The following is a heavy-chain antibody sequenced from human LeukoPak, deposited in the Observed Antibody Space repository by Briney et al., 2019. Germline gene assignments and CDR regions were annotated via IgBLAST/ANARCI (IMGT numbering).Heavy chain of an antibody. V-gene: IGHV4-39*07. CDR3: ARGAGGFSNFNWFDP. CDR1: GGSISSSTYY. CDR2: VYYSGTT. D-gene: IGHD4-11*01. Sequence: SETLSLTCSVSGGSISSSTYYWGWIRQPPGKGLEWIGSVYYSGTTTYNPSLESRVTISVDTSKNQFSLKLGSVTAADTAVYYCARGAGGFSNFNWFDPWAQGTLVTVSS. J-gene: IGHJ5*02.